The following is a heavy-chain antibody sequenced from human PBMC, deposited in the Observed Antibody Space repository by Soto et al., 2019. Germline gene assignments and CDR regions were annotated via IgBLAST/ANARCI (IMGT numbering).Heavy chain of an antibody. Sequence: QLQLQESGPGLVKPSETLSLTCTVSGGSISSSSYYWGWIRQPPGKGLEWIGSIYYSGSTYYNPSLKSRVTISVDTSKNQFSLKLRSVTAADTAVYYCARLTRYCSSTSCYGGFLGYYGMDVWGQGTTVTVSS. CDR1: GGSISSSSYY. CDR3: ARLTRYCSSTSCYGGFLGYYGMDV. V-gene: IGHV4-39*01. J-gene: IGHJ6*02. CDR2: IYYSGST. D-gene: IGHD2-2*01.